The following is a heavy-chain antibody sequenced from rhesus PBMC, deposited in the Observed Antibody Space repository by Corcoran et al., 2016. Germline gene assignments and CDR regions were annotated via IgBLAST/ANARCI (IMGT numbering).Heavy chain of an antibody. CDR1: EFTFSSYD. D-gene: IGHD2-39*02. CDR3: ARAYCSGGVCYDIFDY. CDR2: ISIGGGT. J-gene: IGHJ4*01. Sequence: VEQLVESGGGLVQPGASLRLSCAASEFTFSSYDMHWVRQAPGKGLEWVSAISIGGGTCYPDSVKGRFTISRDNAKNSLYLQMNSLRAEDTAVYYCARAYCSGGVCYDIFDYWGQGVLVTVSS. V-gene: IGHV3-132*01.